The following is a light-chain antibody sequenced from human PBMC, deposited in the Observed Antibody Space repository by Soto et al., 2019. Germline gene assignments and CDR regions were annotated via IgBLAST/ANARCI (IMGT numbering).Light chain of an antibody. Sequence: QSALTQPPSASGSPGQSVTISCTGTSSDVGANNYVSCYQQHPGKAPKLMIYEVTKRPSGVPDRFSGSKSGNTASLTVSGLQAEDEADSYCSSYAGANRVFGTGTKLTVL. CDR2: EVT. J-gene: IGLJ1*01. V-gene: IGLV2-8*01. CDR1: SSDVGANNY. CDR3: SSYAGANRV.